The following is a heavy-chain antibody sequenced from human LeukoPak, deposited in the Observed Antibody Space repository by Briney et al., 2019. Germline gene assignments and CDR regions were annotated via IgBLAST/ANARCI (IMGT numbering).Heavy chain of an antibody. Sequence: ASVKVSCKASGGTFSSYAISWVRQAPGQGLEWMGGIIPIFGTANYAQKFQGTVTITADKSTSTAYMELSSLRSEDTAVYYCARNDFWSGYHYYYYMDVWGKGTTVTVSS. J-gene: IGHJ6*03. D-gene: IGHD3-3*01. V-gene: IGHV1-69*06. CDR2: IIPIFGTA. CDR3: ARNDFWSGYHYYYYMDV. CDR1: GGTFSSYA.